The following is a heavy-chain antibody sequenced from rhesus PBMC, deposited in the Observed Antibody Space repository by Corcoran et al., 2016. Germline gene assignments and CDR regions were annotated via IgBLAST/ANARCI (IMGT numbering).Heavy chain of an antibody. J-gene: IGHJ4*01. CDR2: ISVSSGST. CDR3: ARASLSWFPYDY. V-gene: IGHV4-65*01. CDR1: GGSISSSNW. Sequence: QVQLQESGPGLVKPSETLSLTCAVSGGSISSSNWWSWIRQPPGKGLEWIVYISVSSGSTYYNPSLKSLVTSSTDTAKNQFSLKLSSVTAADTAVYYCARASLSWFPYDYWGQGVLVTVSS. D-gene: IGHD6-13*01.